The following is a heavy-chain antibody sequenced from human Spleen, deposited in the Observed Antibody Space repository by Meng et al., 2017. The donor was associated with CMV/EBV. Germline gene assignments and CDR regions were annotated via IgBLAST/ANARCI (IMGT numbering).Heavy chain of an antibody. J-gene: IGHJ6*02. CDR3: ARDKGRDIVVVPAAITGGYGMDV. CDR1: GGTFSSYT. D-gene: IGHD2-2*02. V-gene: IGHV1-69*10. Sequence: SVKVSCKASGGTFSSYTISWVRQAPGQGLEWMGGIIPILGIANYAQKFQGRVTITADKSTSTAYMELSSLRSEDTAVYYCARDKGRDIVVVPAAITGGYGMDVWGQGTTVTVSS. CDR2: IIPILGIA.